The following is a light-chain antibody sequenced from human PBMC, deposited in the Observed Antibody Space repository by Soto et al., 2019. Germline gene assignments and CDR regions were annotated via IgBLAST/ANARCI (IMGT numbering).Light chain of an antibody. CDR1: SSDVGSYNL. CDR2: EGS. J-gene: IGLJ1*01. Sequence: QSALTQPASVSGSPGQSITISCTGTSSDVGSYNLVSWYQQHPGKAPKLMIYEGSKRPSGVSNRFSGSKSGNTACLTISGLQAEDEADYYCCSYAGSSTFYVFGTGTKLTVL. V-gene: IGLV2-23*03. CDR3: CSYAGSSTFYV.